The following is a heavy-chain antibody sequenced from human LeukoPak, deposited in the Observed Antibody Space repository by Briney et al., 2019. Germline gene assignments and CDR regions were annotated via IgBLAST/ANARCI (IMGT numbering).Heavy chain of an antibody. CDR3: ARGSRYSSSWSLDY. CDR1: GFTFSSYG. D-gene: IGHD6-13*01. CDR2: ISYDGSNK. V-gene: IGHV3-30*03. J-gene: IGHJ4*02. Sequence: GGSLRLSCAASGFTFSSYGMHWVRQAPGKGLEWVAVISYDGSNKYYADSVKGRFTISRDNSKNTLYLQMNSLRAEDTAVYYCARGSRYSSSWSLDYWGQGTLVTVSS.